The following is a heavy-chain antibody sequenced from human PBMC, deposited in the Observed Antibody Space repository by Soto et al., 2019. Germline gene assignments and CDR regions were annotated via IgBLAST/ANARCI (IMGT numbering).Heavy chain of an antibody. D-gene: IGHD2-15*01. CDR2: IYWDDDK. J-gene: IGHJ5*02. V-gene: IGHV2-5*02. CDR1: GFSLSTSGMS. Sequence: PTLVNPTQTLTLTCTFSGFSLSTSGMSVGWIRQPPGKALEWLAVIYWDDDKRYSPSLKSRLTITKDTSKNQVVLTMTNVDPLDTATYYCARCYYPTNWFDPWGQGILVTVSS. CDR3: ARCYYPTNWFDP.